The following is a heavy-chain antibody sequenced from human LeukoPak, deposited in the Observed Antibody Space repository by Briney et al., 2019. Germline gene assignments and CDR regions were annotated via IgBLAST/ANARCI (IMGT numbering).Heavy chain of an antibody. J-gene: IGHJ4*02. CDR3: AKETYYYDSSGGFDY. V-gene: IGHV3-7*03. CDR1: GFTFSSSW. Sequence: GGSLRLSCAASGFTFSSSWMSWIRQAPGKGLEWVANIKEDGREKYYVDSVKGRFTISRDNAKNSLYLQMNSLRAEDTAVYYCAKETYYYDSSGGFDYWGQGTLVTVSS. CDR2: IKEDGREK. D-gene: IGHD3-22*01.